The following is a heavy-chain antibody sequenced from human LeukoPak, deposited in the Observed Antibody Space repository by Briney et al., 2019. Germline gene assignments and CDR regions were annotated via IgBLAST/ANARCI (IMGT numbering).Heavy chain of an antibody. CDR1: GYTSTGYY. Sequence: GASVKVSCKASGYTSTGYYMHWVRQAPGQGLEWMGWINPHSGGTNYAQKFQGGVTMTRDTSITTAYMELSSLRSDDTAVYYCARDVGEYCSSTNCYASHYWGQGTLVTVSS. CDR2: INPHSGGT. CDR3: ARDVGEYCSSTNCYASHY. D-gene: IGHD2-2*01. J-gene: IGHJ4*02. V-gene: IGHV1-2*02.